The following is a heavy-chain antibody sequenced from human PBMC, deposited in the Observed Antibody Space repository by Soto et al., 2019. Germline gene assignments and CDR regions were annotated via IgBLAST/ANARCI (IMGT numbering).Heavy chain of an antibody. D-gene: IGHD6-13*01. CDR1: GFTFSTYA. Sequence: ESGGGVVQPGRSLRLSCAASGFTFSTYALHWVRQAPGKGLEWVAVISYDGSNEYYADSLKGRFTISRDNSKNTLYLQMNSLRTEDTALYFCVREASSSWFSYFDYWGQGTLVTVSS. V-gene: IGHV3-30-3*01. CDR2: ISYDGSNE. CDR3: VREASSSWFSYFDY. J-gene: IGHJ4*02.